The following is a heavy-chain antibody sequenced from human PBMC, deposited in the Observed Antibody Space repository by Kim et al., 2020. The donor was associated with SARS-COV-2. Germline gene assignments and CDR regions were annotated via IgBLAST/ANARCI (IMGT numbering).Heavy chain of an antibody. V-gene: IGHV4-39*01. D-gene: IGHD6-13*01. CDR1: GGSISSSSYY. J-gene: IGHJ6*02. CDR2: IYYSGST. Sequence: SETLSLTCTVSGGSISSSSYYWGWIRQPPGKGLEWIGSIYYSGSTYYNPSLKSRVTISVDTSKNQFSLKLSSVTAADTAVYYCARQGAAAGSGDYYYGMDVWGQGTTVTVSS. CDR3: ARQGAAAGSGDYYYGMDV.